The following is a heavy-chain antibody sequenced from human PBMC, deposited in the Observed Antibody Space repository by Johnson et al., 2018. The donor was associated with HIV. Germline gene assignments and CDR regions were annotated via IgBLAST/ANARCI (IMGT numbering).Heavy chain of an antibody. J-gene: IGHJ3*02. D-gene: IGHD5-18*01. CDR1: GFTFSSYD. CDR2: IGTAGDT. V-gene: IGHV3-13*01. CDR3: ARADTAMVRGAFDI. Sequence: VQLVESGGGLVQPGGSLRLSCAASGFTFSSYDMHWVRQATGKGLEWVSAIGTAGDTYYPGSVKGRFTISRENAKNSLYLQMNSLRAEDTALYYCARADTAMVRGAFDIWGQGTMVTVSS.